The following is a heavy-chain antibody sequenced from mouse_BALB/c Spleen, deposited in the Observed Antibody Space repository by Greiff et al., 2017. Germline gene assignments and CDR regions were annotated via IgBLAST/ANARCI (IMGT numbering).Heavy chain of an antibody. J-gene: IGHJ4*01. CDR1: GYTFTSYW. Sequence: VQLQQPGAELVKPGASVKLSCKASGYTFTSYWMHWVKQRPGQGLEWIGEIDPSDSYTNYNQKFKGKATLTVDKSSSTAYMQLSSLTSEDSAVYYCAGGGYYYAMDYWGQGTSVTVSS. D-gene: IGHD2-2*01. CDR2: IDPSDSYT. CDR3: AGGGYYYAMDY. V-gene: IGHV1-69*02.